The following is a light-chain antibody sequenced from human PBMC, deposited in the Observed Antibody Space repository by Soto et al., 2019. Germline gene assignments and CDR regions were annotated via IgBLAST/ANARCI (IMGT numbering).Light chain of an antibody. CDR1: ESVTNY. CDR2: DVS. V-gene: IGKV3-11*01. J-gene: IGKJ1*01. Sequence: EIVLTQSPATLSLSPGERGTLSCRASESVTNYLAWYQQKPGQAPRLLVYDVSNRATGIPARFSGSGSGTDFTLTISSLEPEDFAVYYCQQRSNWPPSWTFGQGTKVDIK. CDR3: QQRSNWPPSWT.